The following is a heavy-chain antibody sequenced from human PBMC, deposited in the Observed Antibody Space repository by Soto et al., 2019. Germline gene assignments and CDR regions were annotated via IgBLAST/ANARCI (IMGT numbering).Heavy chain of an antibody. Sequence: QVQLVQSGAEVKKPGASVKVSCKASGYTFTSYGISWVRQAPGQGLEWMGWISAYNGNTNYAQKLQGRVTMTTDTSTSTAYMELRSMRSDDTAVYYCAIDLVVPVLWYSSSSGWFDPWGQGTLVTVSS. CDR1: GYTFTSYG. CDR3: AIDLVVPVLWYSSSSGWFDP. D-gene: IGHD6-6*01. J-gene: IGHJ5*02. V-gene: IGHV1-18*04. CDR2: ISAYNGNT.